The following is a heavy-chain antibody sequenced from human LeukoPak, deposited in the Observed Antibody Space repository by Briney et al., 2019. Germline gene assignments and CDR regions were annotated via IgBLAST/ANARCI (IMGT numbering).Heavy chain of an antibody. D-gene: IGHD1-26*01. CDR3: AKDLGRYRNNYFDY. J-gene: IGHJ4*02. V-gene: IGHV3-23*01. Sequence: GGSLRLSCAASGFTFSSYAMGWVRQAPEKGLEWVSTISGSGGGTYYADSVKGRFTISRDDSKNTLYLQMNSLRAEDTAVYYCAKDLGRYRNNYFDYWGQGTPVTVSS. CDR1: GFTFSSYA. CDR2: ISGSGGGT.